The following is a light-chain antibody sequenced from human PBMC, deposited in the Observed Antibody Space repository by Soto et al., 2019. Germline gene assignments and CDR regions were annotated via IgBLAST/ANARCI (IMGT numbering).Light chain of an antibody. J-gene: IGLJ3*02. CDR1: SSNIGRNT. V-gene: IGLV1-44*01. CDR2: SNN. CDR3: QSYDSSLSGVV. Sequence: QSVLTQPPSASGTPGQRVTISCSGSSSNIGRNTVNWYQQLPGTAPKLLIYSNNQPPSGVPDRFSGSKSGTSASLAITGLQAEDEADYYCQSYDSSLSGVVFGGGTKLTVL.